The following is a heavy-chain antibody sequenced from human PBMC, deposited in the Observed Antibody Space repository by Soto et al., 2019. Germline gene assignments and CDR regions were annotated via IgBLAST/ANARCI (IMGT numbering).Heavy chain of an antibody. J-gene: IGHJ3*02. CDR2: ISSVSSTI. CDR1: GFTFRSYA. Sequence: EVQLVESGGGLVKPGGSLRLSCAASGFTFRSYAVNWVRQAPGQGLEWVAYISSVSSTIYYADSVKGRFTISGDKAKNSLYLQRNSLRDEGTAVYYGARPWGWSYQGDIDDTFESWGQGTMVTVSS. CDR3: ARPWGWSYQGDIDDTFES. D-gene: IGHD1-26*01. V-gene: IGHV3-48*02.